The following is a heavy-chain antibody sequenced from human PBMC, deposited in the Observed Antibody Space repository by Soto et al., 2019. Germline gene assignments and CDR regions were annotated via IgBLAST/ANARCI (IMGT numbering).Heavy chain of an antibody. CDR3: ARGRLELQFTIFGVVIISYFDY. CDR2: INHSGST. D-gene: IGHD3-3*01. Sequence: SETLSLTCAVYGGSFSGYYWSWIRQPPGKGLEWIGEINHSGSTNYDPSLKSRVTISVDTSKNQFSLKLSSVTAADTAVYYCARGRLELQFTIFGVVIISYFDYWGQGTLVTVSS. CDR1: GGSFSGYY. J-gene: IGHJ4*02. V-gene: IGHV4-34*01.